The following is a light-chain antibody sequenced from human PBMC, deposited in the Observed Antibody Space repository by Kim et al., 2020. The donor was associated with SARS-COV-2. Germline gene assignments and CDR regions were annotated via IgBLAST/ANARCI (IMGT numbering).Light chain of an antibody. Sequence: VSPGQTASLTCSGDELGDKHTSWYQQRPGQSPILVIYQDNKRPSGIPERFSGSNSGNTATLTISGTQTVDEADYYCQAWDSSTAYVFGPGTKVTVL. CDR1: ELGDKH. J-gene: IGLJ1*01. CDR2: QDN. CDR3: QAWDSSTAYV. V-gene: IGLV3-1*01.